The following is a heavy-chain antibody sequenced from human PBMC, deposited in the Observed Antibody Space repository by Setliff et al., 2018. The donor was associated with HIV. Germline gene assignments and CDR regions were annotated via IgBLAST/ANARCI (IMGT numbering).Heavy chain of an antibody. D-gene: IGHD3-10*01. CDR3: ARGRWFGLYYYYMDV. CDR2: INHSGST. J-gene: IGHJ6*03. Sequence: SETLSLTCAVYGGSFSGYYWSWIRQPPGKGLEWIGEINHSGSTNYNPSLKSRVTISVDTSKNQFPLKLSSVTAADTAVYYCARGRWFGLYYYYMDVWGKGTTVTVSS. V-gene: IGHV4-34*01. CDR1: GGSFSGYY.